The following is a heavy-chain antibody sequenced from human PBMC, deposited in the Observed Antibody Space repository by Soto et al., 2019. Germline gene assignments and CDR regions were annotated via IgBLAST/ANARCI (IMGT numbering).Heavy chain of an antibody. CDR3: ATAHDILPGYYMYWFDP. J-gene: IGHJ5*02. V-gene: IGHV1-24*01. Sequence: GASVKVSCKVSGYTLTELYMHWVRQAPGTGLEWMGGFDPEDGETIYAQKFQGRVTMTEDTSTDTAYMELSSLRSEDTAVYYCATAHDILPGYYMYWFDPRGQGTLVTLSS. CDR2: FDPEDGET. D-gene: IGHD3-9*01. CDR1: GYTLTELY.